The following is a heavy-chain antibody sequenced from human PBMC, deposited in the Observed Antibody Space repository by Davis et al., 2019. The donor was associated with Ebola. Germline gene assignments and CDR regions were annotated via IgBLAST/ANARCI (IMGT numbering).Heavy chain of an antibody. V-gene: IGHV1-18*01. J-gene: IGHJ4*02. CDR2: INTHNGNT. Sequence: ASVKVSCKTSGYTFTSYGISWVRQAPGQGLEWAGWINTHNGNTNYAQKLQGRVTMTTDTSTSTAYMELRSLRSDDTAVYYCARVIQLWSLRLDYWGQGTLVTVSS. D-gene: IGHD5-18*01. CDR3: ARVIQLWSLRLDY. CDR1: GYTFTSYG.